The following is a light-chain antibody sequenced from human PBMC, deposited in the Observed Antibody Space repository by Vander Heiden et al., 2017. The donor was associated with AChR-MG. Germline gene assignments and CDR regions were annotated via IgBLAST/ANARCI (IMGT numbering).Light chain of an antibody. CDR3: AAWDDSLNGWV. Sequence: QSVLTHPPSASGTPGQRVTIPCSGSSSNIGSNTVSWYRQLPGTATKLLIYSNNQRPSGVPDRFSGSKSGTSASLAISGLQSEDEADYYCAAWDDSLNGWVFGGGTKLTVL. V-gene: IGLV1-44*01. CDR2: SNN. CDR1: SSNIGSNT. J-gene: IGLJ3*02.